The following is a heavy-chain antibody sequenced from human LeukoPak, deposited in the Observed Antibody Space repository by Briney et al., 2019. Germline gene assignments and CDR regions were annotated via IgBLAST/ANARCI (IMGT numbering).Heavy chain of an antibody. D-gene: IGHD6-13*01. CDR2: TYYRSKWYN. CDR3: VRGGFIAAAGLFDS. V-gene: IGHV6-1*01. CDR1: GDSVSSNSAA. Sequence: SQTLSLTCAISGDSVSSNSAAWNWFRQSPSRGLEWLGRTYYRSKWYNDYAASVKSRITINPDTSKNQFSLQLNSVTPEDTAVYYCVRGGFIAAAGLFDSWGQGTLVTVSS. J-gene: IGHJ4*02.